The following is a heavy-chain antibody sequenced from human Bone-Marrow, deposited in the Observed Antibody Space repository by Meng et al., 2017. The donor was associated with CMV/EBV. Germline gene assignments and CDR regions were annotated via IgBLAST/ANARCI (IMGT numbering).Heavy chain of an antibody. D-gene: IGHD4-11*01. CDR3: ARGVTTVTPYYYYGMDV. Sequence: LSLTCAASGFTFSSYSMNWVRQAPGKGLEWVSSISSSSYIYYADSVKGRFTISRDNAKNSLYLQMNSLRAEDTAVYYCARGVTTVTPYYYYGMDVWGQGTTVTVSS. CDR1: GFTFSSYS. J-gene: IGHJ6*02. CDR2: ISSSSYI. V-gene: IGHV3-21*01.